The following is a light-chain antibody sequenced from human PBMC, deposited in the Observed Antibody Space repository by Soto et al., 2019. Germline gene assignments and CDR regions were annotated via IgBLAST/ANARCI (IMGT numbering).Light chain of an antibody. CDR2: DNN. J-gene: IGLJ1*01. V-gene: IGLV1-51*01. CDR3: GTWDRSMSAGV. Sequence: QSVLTQPPSVSATPGQTVTISCSGSNXSIGNHCVSWYQLLPGTAPKLLIYDNNKRPSEIPDRFSGSKSGTSATLGITGLQTGDEADYYCGTWDRSMSAGVFGTGTKVTVL. CDR1: NXSIGNHC.